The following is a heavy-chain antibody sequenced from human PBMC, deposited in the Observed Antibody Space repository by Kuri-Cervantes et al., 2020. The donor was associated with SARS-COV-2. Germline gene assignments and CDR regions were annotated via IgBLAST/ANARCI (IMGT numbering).Heavy chain of an antibody. Sequence: LTCAASGFTFSSYGMHWVRQAPGKGLEWVAVIWYDGSNKYYADSVKGRFTISRDNSKNTLYLQMNSLRAEDTAVYYCARDYMVVVAATPYYYGMDVWGQGTTVTVSS. J-gene: IGHJ6*02. CDR3: ARDYMVVVAATPYYYGMDV. CDR1: GFTFSSYG. V-gene: IGHV3-33*01. D-gene: IGHD2-15*01. CDR2: IWYDGSNK.